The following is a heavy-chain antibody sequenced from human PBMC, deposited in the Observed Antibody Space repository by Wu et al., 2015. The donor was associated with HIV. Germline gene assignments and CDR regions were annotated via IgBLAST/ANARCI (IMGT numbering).Heavy chain of an antibody. V-gene: IGHV1-69*13. CDR3: ARCSGGFRPYYFDY. CDR1: GGTFRNHV. D-gene: IGHD2-15*01. J-gene: IGHJ4*02. Sequence: QVQLVQSGAEVKKPGSSVKVSCKASGGTFRNHVISWVRQAPGQGLEWMGRIIPIFGTANYAQKFQGRVTITADESTSTAYMELSSLRSEDTAVYYCARCSGGFRPYYFDYWGQGTLVTVSS. CDR2: IIPIFGTA.